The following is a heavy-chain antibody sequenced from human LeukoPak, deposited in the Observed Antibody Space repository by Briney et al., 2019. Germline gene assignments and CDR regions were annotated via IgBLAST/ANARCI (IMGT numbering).Heavy chain of an antibody. Sequence: SETLSLTCTVSGGSISSHYWSWIRQPPGKGLEWIGYIYYSGSTNYNPSLKSRVTISVDTSKNQFSLKLSSVTAADTAVYYCAREAEGWFDPWGQGTLVTVSS. V-gene: IGHV4-59*11. CDR1: GGSISSHY. CDR3: AREAEGWFDP. CDR2: IYYSGST. J-gene: IGHJ5*02.